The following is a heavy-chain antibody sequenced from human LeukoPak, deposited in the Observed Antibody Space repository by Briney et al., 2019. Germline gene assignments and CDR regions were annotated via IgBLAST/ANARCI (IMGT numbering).Heavy chain of an antibody. J-gene: IGHJ4*02. CDR3: VKDRGLRNQWLQVTYDS. Sequence: GRSLRLSCAASGFTFDDYAMHWVRQAPGKGLEWVSGISWNSVNIGYEDSVKGRFTISRDNAKNSLYLQMNSLRPEDTALYYCVKDRGLRNQWLQVTYDSWGQGTLVTVSS. CDR2: ISWNSVNI. CDR1: GFTFDDYA. V-gene: IGHV3-9*01. D-gene: IGHD5-12*01.